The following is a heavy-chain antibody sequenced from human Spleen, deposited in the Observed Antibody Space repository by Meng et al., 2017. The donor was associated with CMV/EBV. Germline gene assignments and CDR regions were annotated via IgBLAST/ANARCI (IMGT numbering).Heavy chain of an antibody. D-gene: IGHD2-2*01. CDR1: GFTFSSYA. CDR3: AIQLPSRGFYYYGMDV. V-gene: IGHV3-23*01. CDR2: ISGSGGST. J-gene: IGHJ6*02. Sequence: GESLKISCAASGFTFSSYAMSWVRQAPGKGLEWVSAISGSGGSTYYADSVKGRFIISRDNSKNTQYLQMNSLRAEDTAVYYCAIQLPSRGFYYYGMDVWGQGTTVTVSS.